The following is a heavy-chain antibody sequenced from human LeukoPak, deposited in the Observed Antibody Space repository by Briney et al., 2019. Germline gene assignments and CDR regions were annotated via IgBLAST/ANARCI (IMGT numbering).Heavy chain of an antibody. Sequence: FETLSLTCTVSGGSISSYYWSWIRQPPGKGLEWIGYIYYSGSTNYNPSLKSRVTISVDTSKNQFSLKLSSVTAADTAVYYCARGGYYGSGNDFRFDPWGQGTLVTVSS. V-gene: IGHV4-59*01. CDR3: ARGGYYGSGNDFRFDP. CDR2: IYYSGST. D-gene: IGHD3-10*01. J-gene: IGHJ5*02. CDR1: GGSISSYY.